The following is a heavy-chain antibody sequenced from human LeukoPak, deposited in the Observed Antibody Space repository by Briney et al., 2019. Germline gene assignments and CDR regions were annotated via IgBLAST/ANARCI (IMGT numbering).Heavy chain of an antibody. CDR1: GFTVRSNY. D-gene: IGHD5-18*01. Sequence: GGSLRLSCAASGFTVRSNYMTWVRQAPGKGLEWVSVMYSGDSTYYDDSVKGRFTISRDNSKNTLDLQMNSLRDEDTGVYYCARADGYSSWFVHWGQGTLVTASS. CDR3: ARADGYSSWFVH. J-gene: IGHJ5*02. V-gene: IGHV3-53*01. CDR2: MYSGDST.